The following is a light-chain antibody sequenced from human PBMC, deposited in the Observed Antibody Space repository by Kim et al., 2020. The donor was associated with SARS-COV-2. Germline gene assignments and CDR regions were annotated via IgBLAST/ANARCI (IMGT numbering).Light chain of an antibody. CDR2: DVI. CDR3: SSYTSSSTSV. Sequence: QLITSSCPGTSSDVGRSNYVSSSQQHTGQAPQLLSSDVIKRPSVVSHRFSGSKSGNAASLTISGLQAEDEADYYCSSYTSSSTSVFGGGTQLTVL. J-gene: IGLJ2*01. V-gene: IGLV2-14*04. CDR1: SSDVGRSNY.